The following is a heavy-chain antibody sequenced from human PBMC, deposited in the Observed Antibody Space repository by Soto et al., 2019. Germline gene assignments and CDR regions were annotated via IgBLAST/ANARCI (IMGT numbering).Heavy chain of an antibody. V-gene: IGHV4-30-4*01. CDR3: VRSCQMESGNDYGLDV. J-gene: IGHJ6*02. Sequence: QVQLQESGSGLVKPSQSLSLTCTVSGVSLNTADTWWSWIRQSPGKGLEFIGYYHSGGSTYYDASFRSRVIMSADSSHGQFYLILSSFTVSDTAVYFCVRSCQMESGNDYGLDVWGQGTTVTVSS. D-gene: IGHD1-1*01. CDR2: YHSGGST. CDR1: GVSLNTADTW.